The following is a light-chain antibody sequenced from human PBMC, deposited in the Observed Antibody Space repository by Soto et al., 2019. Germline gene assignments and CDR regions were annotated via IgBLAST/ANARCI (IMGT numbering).Light chain of an antibody. V-gene: IGKV1-5*01. CDR2: DAS. CDR1: QSISSW. Sequence: DIQMTQSPSTLSASVGDRVTITCRASQSISSWLAWYQQKPGKAPKLLIYDASKLESGVPSRFSGGGSGTEFSLTISSLQPDDFVTYYCQQYNYFWSFGQGTRVEIK. CDR3: QQYNYFWS. J-gene: IGKJ1*01.